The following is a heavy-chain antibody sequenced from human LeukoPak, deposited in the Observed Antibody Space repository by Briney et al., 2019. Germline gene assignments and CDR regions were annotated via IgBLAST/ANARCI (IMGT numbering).Heavy chain of an antibody. Sequence: GGSLRLSCAASGFTVSSHYMSWVRQAPGKGLEWVSVIYSGGSTYYADSVKGRFTISRDNSKNTLYLQMNSLRAEDTAVYYCARDQGGYYDSSGYYEPWGQGTLVTVSS. CDR1: GFTVSSHY. CDR3: ARDQGGYYDSSGYYEP. J-gene: IGHJ5*02. D-gene: IGHD3-22*01. V-gene: IGHV3-66*01. CDR2: IYSGGST.